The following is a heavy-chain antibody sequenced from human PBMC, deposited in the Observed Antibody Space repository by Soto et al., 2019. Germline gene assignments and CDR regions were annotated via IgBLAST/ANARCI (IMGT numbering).Heavy chain of an antibody. CDR1: GGSISSGGYS. Sequence: LSLTCAVSGGSISSGGYSWSWIRQPPGKGLEWIGYIYHSGSTYYNPSLKSRVTISVDRSKNQFSLKLSSVTAADTAVYYCARVRQGGYCSGGSCYNNWFDPWGQGTLVTVSS. CDR2: IYHSGST. J-gene: IGHJ5*02. CDR3: ARVRQGGYCSGGSCYNNWFDP. V-gene: IGHV4-30-2*01. D-gene: IGHD2-15*01.